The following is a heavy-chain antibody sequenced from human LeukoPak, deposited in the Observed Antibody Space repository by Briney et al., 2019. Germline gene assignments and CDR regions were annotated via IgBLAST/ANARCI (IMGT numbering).Heavy chain of an antibody. J-gene: IGHJ6*02. Sequence: SETLSLTCAVYGGSFSGYYWSWIRQPPGKGLEWIGEINHSGSTNYNPSLKSRVTISVDTSKNQFSLKLSSVTAADTAVYYCARVSWSGYYNYYYGMDVWGQGTTVTVSS. CDR1: GGSFSGYY. CDR2: INHSGST. D-gene: IGHD3-3*01. CDR3: ARVSWSGYYNYYYGMDV. V-gene: IGHV4-34*01.